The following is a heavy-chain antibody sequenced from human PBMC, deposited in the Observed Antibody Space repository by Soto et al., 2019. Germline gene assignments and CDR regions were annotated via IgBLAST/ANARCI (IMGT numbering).Heavy chain of an antibody. V-gene: IGHV4-30-2*01. CDR3: ARSMDV. J-gene: IGHJ6*01. CDR2: IYDSGNT. CDR1: GGSISSGGYS. Sequence: QLQLHESGSGLVKPSQTLSLTCAVSGGSISSGGYSWSWIRQPPGKGLEWIGYIYDSGNTSYNPSLKSRVTMSVDRSKNQFSLKLSSVTAADTAVYYCARSMDVW.